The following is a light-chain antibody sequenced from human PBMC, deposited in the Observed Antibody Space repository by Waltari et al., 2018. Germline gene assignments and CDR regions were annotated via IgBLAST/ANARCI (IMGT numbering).Light chain of an antibody. CDR1: HSVSTS. CDR3: QQTYRPPLT. Sequence: DIQMTQSPSSLSASVGDRVTITCRASHSVSTSLSWYKQKPGKAPEVLIYAASSLQSGVPSRFSGSGSETSFTLTIGSLQREDFATYYCQQTYRPPLTFGGGTKVDIK. V-gene: IGKV1-39*01. CDR2: AAS. J-gene: IGKJ4*01.